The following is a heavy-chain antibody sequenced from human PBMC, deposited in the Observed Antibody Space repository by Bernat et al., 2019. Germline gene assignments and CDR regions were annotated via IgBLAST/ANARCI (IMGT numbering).Heavy chain of an antibody. V-gene: IGHV5-51*01. CDR1: GYSFTSYW. CDR2: IYPGDSDT. J-gene: IGHJ6*03. CDR3: ARHPSVVVPAARSGAYYYYYYMDV. Sequence: EVQLVQSGAEVKKPGESLKISCKGSGYSFTSYWIGWVRQMPGKGLEWMGIIYPGDSDTRYSPSFQGQVTISADKSISTAYLQWSSLKASDTAMYYCARHPSVVVPAARSGAYYYYYYMDVWGKGTTVTVSS. D-gene: IGHD2-2*01.